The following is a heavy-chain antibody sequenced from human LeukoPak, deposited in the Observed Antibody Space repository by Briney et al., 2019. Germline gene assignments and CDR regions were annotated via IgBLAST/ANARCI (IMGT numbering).Heavy chain of an antibody. J-gene: IGHJ6*02. D-gene: IGHD3-10*01. Sequence: GGSLRLSCAASGFTFSSYAMSWVCQAPGKGLEWVSAISGSGGSTYYADSVKGRFTISRDNSKNTLYLQMNSLRAEDTAVYYCASGVTMALSGMDVWGQGTTVTVSS. V-gene: IGHV3-23*01. CDR3: ASGVTMALSGMDV. CDR2: ISGSGGST. CDR1: GFTFSSYA.